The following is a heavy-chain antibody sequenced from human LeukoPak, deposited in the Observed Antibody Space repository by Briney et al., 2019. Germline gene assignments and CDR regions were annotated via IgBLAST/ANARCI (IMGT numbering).Heavy chain of an antibody. CDR2: ISWNNGVI. V-gene: IGHV3-9*01. CDR1: GFTFDDYA. D-gene: IGHD2-15*01. J-gene: IGHJ6*02. CDR3: AREREYCSGGSCYGSSYYYYYGMDV. Sequence: HPGGSLRLSCAASGFTFDDYAIHWVRQVPGKGLEWVSGISWNNGVIDYADSVKGRFTISRDNAKNSVFLQMNSLRAEDTAVYYCAREREYCSGGSCYGSSYYYYYGMDVWGQGTTVTVSS.